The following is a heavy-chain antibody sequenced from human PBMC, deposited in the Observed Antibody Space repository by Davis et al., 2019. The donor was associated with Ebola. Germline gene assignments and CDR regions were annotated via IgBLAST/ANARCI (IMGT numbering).Heavy chain of an antibody. J-gene: IGHJ3*02. CDR1: GYTFTGYY. CDR3: ARPLYGNSWFGYVFDI. D-gene: IGHD6-13*01. Sequence: ASVKVSCKASGYTFTGYYMHWVRQAPGQGLEWMGRINPNSGGTNYAQKFQGRVTMTTDTSTSTAYMELRSLRSDDTATYYCARPLYGNSWFGYVFDIWGQGTMVIVSS. CDR2: INPNSGGT. V-gene: IGHV1-2*06.